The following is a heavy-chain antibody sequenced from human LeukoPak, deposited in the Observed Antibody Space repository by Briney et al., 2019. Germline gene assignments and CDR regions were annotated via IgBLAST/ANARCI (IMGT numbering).Heavy chain of an antibody. V-gene: IGHV3-20*04. CDR1: GCTFDDYG. CDR2: INWNGGST. CDR3: ARVKFLEWLFAPPRDAFDI. Sequence: PGGSLRLSCAASGCTFDDYGMSWVRQAPGKGLEWVSGINWNGGSTGYAGSVKGRFTISRDNAKHSLYLQINSLRAEDTALNYLARVKFLEWLFAPPRDAFDIWGQGTMVTVSS. D-gene: IGHD3-3*01. J-gene: IGHJ3*02.